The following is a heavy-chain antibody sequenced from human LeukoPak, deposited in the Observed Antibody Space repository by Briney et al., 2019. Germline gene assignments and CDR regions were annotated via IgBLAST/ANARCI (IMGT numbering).Heavy chain of an antibody. CDR3: ASNSSSWYGAYY. CDR1: GGSISSSSYY. CDR2: IYYSGST. Sequence: SETLSLTCTVSGGSISSSSYYWGWIGQPPGKGLEWIGNIYYSGSTYYNPSLKSRVTISIDTSKNQFSLKLSSVTAADTAKYYCASNSSSWYGAYYWGQGTLVTVSS. D-gene: IGHD6-13*01. V-gene: IGHV4-39*01. J-gene: IGHJ4*02.